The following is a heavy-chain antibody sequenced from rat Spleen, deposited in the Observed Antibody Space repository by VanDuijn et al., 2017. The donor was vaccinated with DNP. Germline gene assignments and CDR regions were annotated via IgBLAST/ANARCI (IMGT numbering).Heavy chain of an antibody. Sequence: EVQLVESGGGLVQPGRSLKLSCAASGFTFSNYGMAWVRQAPTKGLEWVATITNSGDSTYYRDSVKGRFTISRDNAKSTLYLQMDSLSSEDTATYYCARHAPSLQSFFDYWGQGVMVTVSS. CDR3: ARHAPSLQSFFDY. D-gene: IGHD1-1*01. CDR2: ITNSGDST. V-gene: IGHV5S23*01. J-gene: IGHJ2*01. CDR1: GFTFSNYG.